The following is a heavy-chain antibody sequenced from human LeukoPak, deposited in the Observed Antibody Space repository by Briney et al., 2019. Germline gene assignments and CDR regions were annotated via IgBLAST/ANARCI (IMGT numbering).Heavy chain of an antibody. V-gene: IGHV3-66*01. Sequence: PGGSLRLSCAASGFTFSSYAMSWVRQAPGKGLEWVSVIYSGGSTYYADSVKGRFTISRDNSKNTLFLQMNSLRAEDTAVYYCATSGARYYFDYWGQGTLVTVSS. J-gene: IGHJ4*02. CDR1: GFTFSSYA. CDR3: ATSGARYYFDY. CDR2: IYSGGST. D-gene: IGHD1-26*01.